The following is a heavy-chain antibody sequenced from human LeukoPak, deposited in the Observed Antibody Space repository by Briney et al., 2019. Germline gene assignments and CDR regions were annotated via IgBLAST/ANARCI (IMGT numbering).Heavy chain of an antibody. Sequence: GGSLRLSCAASGFTFSSYAMSWVRQAPGKGLEWVSAISGSGGSTYYADSVKGRFTISRDNSKNTLYLQMNSLRAEDTAVYYCAKDLNDILTGYYMPHGRAYGMDVWGQGTTVTVSS. D-gene: IGHD3-9*01. CDR2: ISGSGGST. V-gene: IGHV3-23*01. CDR1: GFTFSSYA. J-gene: IGHJ6*02. CDR3: AKDLNDILTGYYMPHGRAYGMDV.